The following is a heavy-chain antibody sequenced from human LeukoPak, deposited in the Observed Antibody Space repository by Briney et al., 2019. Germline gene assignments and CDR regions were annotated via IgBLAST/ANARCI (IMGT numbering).Heavy chain of an antibody. V-gene: IGHV3-43*01. J-gene: IGHJ4*02. D-gene: IGHD3-16*02. CDR3: ARGVMITFGGVIVIPPVY. CDR2: ISWDGGST. Sequence: PGGSLRLSCAASGFTFDDYTMHWVRQAPRKGLEWVSLISWDGGSTYYADSVKGRFTISRDNSKNSLYLQMNSLRTEDTALYYCARGVMITFGGVIVIPPVYWGQGTLVTVSS. CDR1: GFTFDDYT.